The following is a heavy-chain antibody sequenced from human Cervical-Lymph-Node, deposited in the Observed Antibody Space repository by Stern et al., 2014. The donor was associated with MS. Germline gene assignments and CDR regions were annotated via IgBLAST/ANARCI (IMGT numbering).Heavy chain of an antibody. J-gene: IGHJ5*02. V-gene: IGHV3-30*18. CDR1: GFTFSSYG. CDR3: AKAMPGQWLAPGS. CDR2: VSYGGSDK. D-gene: IGHD6-19*01. Sequence: VQLLQSGGGVIQPGWSLRLSCAASGFTFSSYGMHWVRQAPGKGLEWVAVVSYGGSDKFHADSVKGRFTISRDNSKNTLFLQMNSLRPEDTAVYYCAKAMPGQWLAPGSWGQGTLVIVSS.